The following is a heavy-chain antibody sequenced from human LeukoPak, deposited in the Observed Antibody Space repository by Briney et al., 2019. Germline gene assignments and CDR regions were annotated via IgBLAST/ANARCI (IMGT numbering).Heavy chain of an antibody. CDR1: GGSMSGYY. CDR2: IYTSGST. Sequence: SETLSLTCTVSGGSMSGYYWSWIRQPAGKGLEWVGRIYTSGSTKYYPALKSRVPMSVRPSKNQFSLKLSYGTAADTAVYYCARDTYFYDSSGFDYWGQGTLVTVSS. CDR3: ARDTYFYDSSGFDY. J-gene: IGHJ4*02. V-gene: IGHV4-4*07. D-gene: IGHD3-22*01.